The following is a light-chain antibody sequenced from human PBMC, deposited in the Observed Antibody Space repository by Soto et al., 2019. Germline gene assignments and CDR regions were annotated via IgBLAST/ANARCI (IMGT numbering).Light chain of an antibody. Sequence: EIVLTQSPGTLSLSPGERATLSCRADQRISSTYLAWYQQKPGQAPRPLIYGASSRATGIPDRFSGSGSGTDFTLTISRLEPEDLAVYYCQQSGSPSGWTFGRGTKVDIK. CDR2: GAS. CDR3: QQSGSPSGWT. J-gene: IGKJ1*01. CDR1: QRISSTY. V-gene: IGKV3-20*01.